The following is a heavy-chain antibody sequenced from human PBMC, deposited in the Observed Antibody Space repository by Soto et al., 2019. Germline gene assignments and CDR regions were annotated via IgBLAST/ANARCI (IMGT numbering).Heavy chain of an antibody. J-gene: IGHJ5*02. V-gene: IGHV5-51*01. CDR1: GYKFTSSW. CDR3: ARKDKSGYFNWFDP. D-gene: IGHD3-22*01. CDR2: IFPSDSDT. Sequence: GESLKISCRTSGYKFTSSWIASVRQMPGKGLEWMAIIFPSDSDTRYSPSFQGQVTISADRSTSTVFLQWASLKASDTAVYFCARKDKSGYFNWFDPWGQGTLVT.